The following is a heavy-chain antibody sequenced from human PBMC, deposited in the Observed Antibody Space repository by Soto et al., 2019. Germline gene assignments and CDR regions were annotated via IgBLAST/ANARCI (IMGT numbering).Heavy chain of an antibody. CDR1: GYTFTSYG. D-gene: IGHD2-2*01. V-gene: IGHV1-18*04. Sequence: ASVKVSCKASGYTFTSYGISWVRQAPGQGLEWMGWISAYNGNTNYAQKLQGRVTMTTDTSTSTAYMELRSLRSDDTAVYYCARLGRTNIVVVPAATDVSGPGTTVTVS. CDR2: ISAYNGNT. J-gene: IGHJ6*02. CDR3: ARLGRTNIVVVPAATDV.